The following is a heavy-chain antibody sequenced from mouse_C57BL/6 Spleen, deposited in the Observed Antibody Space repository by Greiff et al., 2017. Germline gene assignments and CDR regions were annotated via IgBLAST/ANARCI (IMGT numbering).Heavy chain of an antibody. D-gene: IGHD2-12*01. V-gene: IGHV5-4*03. CDR3: ARNDFYFDY. CDR2: ISDGGSYT. CDR1: GFTFSSYA. Sequence: DVMLVESGGGLVKPGGSLKLSCAASGFTFSSYAMSWVRQTPEKRLEWVATISDGGSYTYYPDNVKGRFTISRDNAKNNLYLQMSHLKSEDTAMYYCARNDFYFDYWGQGTTLTVSS. J-gene: IGHJ2*01.